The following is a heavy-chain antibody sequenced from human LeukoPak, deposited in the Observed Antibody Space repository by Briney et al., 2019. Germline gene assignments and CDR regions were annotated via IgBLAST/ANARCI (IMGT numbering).Heavy chain of an antibody. D-gene: IGHD3-3*01. V-gene: IGHV4-30-2*03. Sequence: SQTLSLTCAVSGGSISSGGYSWSWIRQPPGKGLEWIGYIYHSGSTYYNPSLKSRVTISVDTSKNQFSLKLSSVTAADTAAYYCARHGGPPPNYYDFWSGYYPFDYWGQGTLVTVSS. CDR3: ARHGGPPPNYYDFWSGYYPFDY. J-gene: IGHJ4*02. CDR1: GGSISSGGYS. CDR2: IYHSGST.